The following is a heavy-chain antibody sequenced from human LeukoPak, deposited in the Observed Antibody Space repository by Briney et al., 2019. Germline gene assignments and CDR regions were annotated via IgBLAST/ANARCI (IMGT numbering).Heavy chain of an antibody. V-gene: IGHV3-15*01. Sequence: PGGSLRLSCAPSGFTFSNAWMSCVRQAPGKGLEWVGRIKSKTDGGTTDYAAPVKGRFTISRDDSKNTLYLQMNSLKTEDTAVYYCTTDSSGYYYNRNYFDYWGQGTLVTVSS. CDR2: IKSKTDGGTT. J-gene: IGHJ4*02. CDR3: TTDSSGYYYNRNYFDY. D-gene: IGHD3-22*01. CDR1: GFTFSNAW.